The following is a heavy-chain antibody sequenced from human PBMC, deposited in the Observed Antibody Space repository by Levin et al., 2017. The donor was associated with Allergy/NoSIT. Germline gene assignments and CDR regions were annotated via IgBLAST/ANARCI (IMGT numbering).Heavy chain of an antibody. CDR2: ISDDSATI. Sequence: GGSLRLSCAASGFTFGTYSMNWVRQAPGRGLEWVSYISDDSATIYYADSVQGRFTISRDNAKKSLYLQMNSLRADDTAMYYCASPFDYWGQGVLVTVSS. V-gene: IGHV3-48*01. CDR1: GFTFGTYS. CDR3: ASPFDY. J-gene: IGHJ4*02.